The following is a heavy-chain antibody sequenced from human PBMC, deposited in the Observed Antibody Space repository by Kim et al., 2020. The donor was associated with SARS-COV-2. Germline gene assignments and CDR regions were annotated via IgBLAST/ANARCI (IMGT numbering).Heavy chain of an antibody. CDR2: IRKKPNSYTT. J-gene: IGHJ2*01. CDR3: ARATSANNHCYFEL. CDR1: GFIFSDHY. V-gene: IGHV3-72*01. Sequence: GGSLRLSCAASGFIFSDHYMDWVRQAPGKGLEWVARIRKKPNSYTTEPAAAVKGRFTISRDDSKNSVYLQMNSLKTEDTAVYYCARATSANNHCYFELWGRGTLVTVSS. D-gene: IGHD5-12*01.